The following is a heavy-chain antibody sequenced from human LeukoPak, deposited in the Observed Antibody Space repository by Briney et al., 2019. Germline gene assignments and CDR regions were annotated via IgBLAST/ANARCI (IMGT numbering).Heavy chain of an antibody. CDR1: GYSFTSYG. J-gene: IGHJ4*02. CDR2: ISTYNANT. Sequence: ASVKVSCKASGYSFTSYGISWVRQAPGQGLEWMGWISTYNANTSYAQKFQGRVTMTRDTSTSTVYMELSSLRSEDTAVYYCARGGGLGYSIGQSDFDYWGQGTLVTVSS. D-gene: IGHD6-25*01. V-gene: IGHV1-18*01. CDR3: ARGGGLGYSIGQSDFDY.